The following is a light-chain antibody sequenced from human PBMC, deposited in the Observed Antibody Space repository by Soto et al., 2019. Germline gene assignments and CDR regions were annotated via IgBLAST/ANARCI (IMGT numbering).Light chain of an antibody. CDR1: QSVSSN. Sequence: EIVMTQSPATLSVSPGERATLSCRASQSVSSNLAWYQQKPGQAPRLLIYGASTRATGIPARFSGSGFGTEFTLTISSLQPEDFAVYYREQYNNWFSITFGQGTRLEIK. V-gene: IGKV3-15*01. CDR2: GAS. CDR3: EQYNNWFSIT. J-gene: IGKJ5*01.